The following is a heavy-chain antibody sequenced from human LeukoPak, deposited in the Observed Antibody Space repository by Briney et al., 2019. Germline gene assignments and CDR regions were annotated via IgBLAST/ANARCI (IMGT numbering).Heavy chain of an antibody. CDR3: AKLCYDILTGYVRSFQRDAFDI. D-gene: IGHD3-9*01. J-gene: IGHJ3*02. Sequence: PGGSLRLSCAASGFTFSSYAMSWVRQAPGKGLEWVSAISGSGGSTYYADSVKGRFTISRDNSKNALYLQMNSLRAEDTAVYYCAKLCYDILTGYVRSFQRDAFDIWGQGTMVTVSS. CDR2: ISGSGGST. V-gene: IGHV3-23*01. CDR1: GFTFSSYA.